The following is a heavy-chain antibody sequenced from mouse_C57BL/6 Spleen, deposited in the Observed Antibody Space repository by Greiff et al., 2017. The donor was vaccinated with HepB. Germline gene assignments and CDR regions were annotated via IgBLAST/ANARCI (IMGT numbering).Heavy chain of an antibody. CDR3: ARRYYYGSSRAWFAY. Sequence: QVQLQQPGAELVKPGASVKLSCKASGYTFTSYWMQWVKQRPGQGLEWIGEIDPSDSYTNYNQKFKGKATLTVDTSSSTAYMQLSSLTSEDSAVYYCARRYYYGSSRAWFAYWGQGTLVTVSA. CDR1: GYTFTSYW. D-gene: IGHD1-1*01. J-gene: IGHJ3*01. V-gene: IGHV1-50*01. CDR2: IDPSDSYT.